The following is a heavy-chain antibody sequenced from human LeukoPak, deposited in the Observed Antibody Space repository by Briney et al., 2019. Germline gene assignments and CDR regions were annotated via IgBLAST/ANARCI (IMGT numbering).Heavy chain of an antibody. J-gene: IGHJ2*01. CDR2: IDTAGGT. Sequence: GGSLRLSCAASGFTFSTYDMHWVRQTTGKGLEWVSAIDTAGGTYYPDSVKGRFTISRENAKNSFYLQMNSLRAGDAAVYYCAREGFCGGDCPGYFDLWGRGTLVTVSP. CDR1: GFTFSTYD. V-gene: IGHV3-13*04. CDR3: AREGFCGGDCPGYFDL. D-gene: IGHD2-21*02.